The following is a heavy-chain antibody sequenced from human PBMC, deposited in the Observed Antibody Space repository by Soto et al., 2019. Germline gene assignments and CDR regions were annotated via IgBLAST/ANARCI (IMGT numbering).Heavy chain of an antibody. Sequence: SETLSLTCSFSGDSVTSHYLTWIRQSPEKGLEWIGYMHYTGFSHYNPSLRSRVTISVDTSKNQFSLKLSSVTAADTAVYYCARDRGIAAAGPESYYYYYGMDVWGQGTTVTVSS. CDR3: ARDRGIAAAGPESYYYYYGMDV. J-gene: IGHJ6*02. V-gene: IGHV4-59*02. CDR1: GDSVTSHY. D-gene: IGHD6-13*01. CDR2: MHYTGFS.